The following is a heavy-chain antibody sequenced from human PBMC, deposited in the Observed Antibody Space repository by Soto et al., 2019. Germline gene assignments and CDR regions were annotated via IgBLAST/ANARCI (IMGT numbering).Heavy chain of an antibody. D-gene: IGHD2-15*01. J-gene: IGHJ6*02. CDR1: GFTFNDYA. CDR2: ISFDGNNK. Sequence: QVHLVESGGGGVQPGRSKRLSCVVSGFTFNDYAIHWVRQAPGKGLEWVAVISFDGNNKFYADSVKGRCTISRDRSKTTAYLQMNNLRAADTAVYYCARDHWDCSGGGCNPHQLNFFAMDVWGQGTTVTVSS. V-gene: IGHV3-30*03. CDR3: ARDHWDCSGGGCNPHQLNFFAMDV.